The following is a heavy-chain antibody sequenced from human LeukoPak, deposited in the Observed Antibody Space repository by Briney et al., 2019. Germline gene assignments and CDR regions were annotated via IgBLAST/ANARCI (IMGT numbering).Heavy chain of an antibody. CDR2: IYDSGST. V-gene: IGHV4-30-4*01. CDR1: GASIRSGDYY. D-gene: IGHD2-15*01. Sequence: KPSQTLSLTCTVSGASIRSGDYYWSWIRQPPGKGLEWIGYIYDSGSTYYNQSLKSRITISVDTSENRFSLKLSSVTATDTAVYYCARDCSGGSCYGAFDIWGQGTMVTVSS. J-gene: IGHJ3*02. CDR3: ARDCSGGSCYGAFDI.